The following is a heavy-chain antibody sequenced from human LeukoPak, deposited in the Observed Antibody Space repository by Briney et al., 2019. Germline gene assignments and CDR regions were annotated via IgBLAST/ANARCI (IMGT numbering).Heavy chain of an antibody. J-gene: IGHJ4*02. CDR3: AGGFLEWLTRDY. V-gene: IGHV3-48*01. Sequence: PGGSLRLSCAASGFTFSSYSMNWVRQAPGKGLEWVSYISSSSSTIYCADSVKGRFTISRDNAKNSLYLQMNCLRAEDTAVYYCAGGFLEWLTRDYWGQGTLVTVSS. CDR2: ISSSSSTI. D-gene: IGHD3-3*01. CDR1: GFTFSSYS.